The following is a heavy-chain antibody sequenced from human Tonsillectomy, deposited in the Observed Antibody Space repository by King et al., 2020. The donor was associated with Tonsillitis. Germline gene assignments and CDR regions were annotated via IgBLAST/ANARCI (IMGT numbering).Heavy chain of an antibody. D-gene: IGHD2-15*01. CDR1: GFTFTSSA. V-gene: IGHV1-58*02. CDR2: IVVGSGNT. CDR3: AAMTGCSGGSCYSGLDY. J-gene: IGHJ4*02. Sequence: HTQLVQSGPEVKKPGTSVKVSCKASGFTFTSSAMQWVRQARGQRLEWIGWIVVGSGNTNYAQKFQERVTITRDMSTSTAYMERSSLRSEDTAVYYCAAMTGCSGGSCYSGLDYWGQGTLVTVSS.